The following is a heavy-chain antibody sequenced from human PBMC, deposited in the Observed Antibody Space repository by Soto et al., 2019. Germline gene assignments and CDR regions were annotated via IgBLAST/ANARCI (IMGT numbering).Heavy chain of an antibody. CDR1: GGTFSSYA. Sequence: SVKVSCKASGGTFSSYAISWVRQAPRQGLEWMGGIIPIFGTANYAQKFQGRVTITADKSTSTAYMELSSLRSEDTAVYYCASAPGGDYYYYYGMGVWGQGNTGTVSS. V-gene: IGHV1-69*06. D-gene: IGHD3-10*01. CDR2: IIPIFGTA. CDR3: ASAPGGDYYYYYGMGV. J-gene: IGHJ6*02.